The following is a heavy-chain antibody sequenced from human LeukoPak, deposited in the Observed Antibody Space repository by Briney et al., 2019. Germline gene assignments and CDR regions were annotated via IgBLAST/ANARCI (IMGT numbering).Heavy chain of an antibody. V-gene: IGHV1-2*02. CDR1: GYTFTGYY. CDR2: INPNSGGT. CDR3: ARETIAEAYNWFDP. J-gene: IGHJ5*02. D-gene: IGHD6-19*01. Sequence: ASVKVSCKASGYTFTGYYMHWVRQAPGQGLEWMGWINPNSGGTNYAQKFQGRVTMTRDTSISTACMELSRLRSDDTAVYYCARETIAEAYNWFDPWGQGTLVTVSS.